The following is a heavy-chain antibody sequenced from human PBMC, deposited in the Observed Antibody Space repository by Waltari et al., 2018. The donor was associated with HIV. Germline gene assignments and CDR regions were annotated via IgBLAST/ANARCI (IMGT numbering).Heavy chain of an antibody. Sequence: EMQLVESGGGLVQPGGSLRLSCVASGFTFSSYEMNWVRQVPGEGVEWISYIGSSGTTISYADSVKGRFTFSRDNAKKSLFLQMNSLRVEDTAVYWCARVNQVLYYGMDVWGQGTTVTVSS. J-gene: IGHJ6*02. CDR2: IGSSGTTI. CDR3: ARVNQVLYYGMDV. CDR1: GFTFSSYE. V-gene: IGHV3-48*03. D-gene: IGHD2-2*02.